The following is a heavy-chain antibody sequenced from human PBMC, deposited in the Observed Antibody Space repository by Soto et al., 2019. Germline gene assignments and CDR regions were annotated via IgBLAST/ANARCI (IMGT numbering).Heavy chain of an antibody. CDR1: GFTFSDSW. V-gene: IGHV3-7*01. Sequence: DVQLVESGGGLVQPGGSLRLSCTASGFTFSDSWMTWVRQAPGKGLEWVARIKQDESEKKYADSVKGRFSISRDNAKNSMYLQMDSLRGEDTAVYYCVRGGSNYASWGQGTLVTVSS. D-gene: IGHD4-4*01. J-gene: IGHJ5*02. CDR2: IKQDESEK. CDR3: VRGGSNYAS.